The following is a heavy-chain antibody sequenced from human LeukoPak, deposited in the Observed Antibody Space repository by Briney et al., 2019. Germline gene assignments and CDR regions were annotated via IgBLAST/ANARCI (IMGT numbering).Heavy chain of an antibody. J-gene: IGHJ4*02. Sequence: GGSLRLSCAASGFTFSNAWMSWVRQAPGKGLEWVGRIKSKTDGGTTDYAAPVKGRFTISRDDSKNTLYLQMNSLKTEDTAVYYCTTEFVRNRGTKKVSTNWGQGTLVTVSS. V-gene: IGHV3-15*01. CDR3: TTEFVRNRGTKKVSTN. CDR1: GFTFSNAW. CDR2: IKSKTDGGTT. D-gene: IGHD1-14*01.